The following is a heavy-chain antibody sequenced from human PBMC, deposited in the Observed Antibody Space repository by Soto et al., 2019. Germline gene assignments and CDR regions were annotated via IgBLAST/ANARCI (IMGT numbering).Heavy chain of an antibody. CDR3: ANTYGDYYYYGMDV. V-gene: IGHV3-30*18. J-gene: IGHJ6*02. Sequence: GGSLRLSCAASGFTFSSYGMHWVRQAPGKGLEWVAVISYDGSNKYYADSVKGRFTISRDNSKNTLYLQMNSLRAEDTAVYYCANTYGDYYYYGMDVWGQGTTVTVSS. CDR1: GFTFSSYG. CDR2: ISYDGSNK. D-gene: IGHD4-17*01.